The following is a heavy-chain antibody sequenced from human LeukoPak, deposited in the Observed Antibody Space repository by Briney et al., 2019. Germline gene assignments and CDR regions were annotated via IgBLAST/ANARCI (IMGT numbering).Heavy chain of an antibody. CDR2: INPNSGGT. D-gene: IGHD2-2*01. V-gene: IGHV1-2*02. Sequence: ASVKVSCKASGYTFTGYYMHWVRQAPGQGLEWMGWINPNSGGTNYAQKFQGRVTMTRDTSISTAYLELSRLRSDDTAVYYCARAESVVPAAMDWFDPWGQGTLATVSS. CDR3: ARAESVVPAAMDWFDP. CDR1: GYTFTGYY. J-gene: IGHJ5*02.